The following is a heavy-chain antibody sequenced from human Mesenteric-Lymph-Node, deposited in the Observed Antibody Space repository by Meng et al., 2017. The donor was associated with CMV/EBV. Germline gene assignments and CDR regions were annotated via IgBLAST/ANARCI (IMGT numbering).Heavy chain of an antibody. D-gene: IGHD4/OR15-4a*01. V-gene: IGHV4-39*01. Sequence: GGSISSSRYYWGWVRQSPGKGLEWIGSVYYTGSTFSNPSLKSRVTISADSSKNQFSLKVSSVTAADTAVYYCARHLPATMVTVAFDSWGQGALVTVSS. J-gene: IGHJ4*02. CDR1: GGSISSSRYY. CDR2: VYYTGST. CDR3: ARHLPATMVTVAFDS.